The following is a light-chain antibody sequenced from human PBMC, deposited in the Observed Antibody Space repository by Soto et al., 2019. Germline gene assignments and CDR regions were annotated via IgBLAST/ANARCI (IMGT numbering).Light chain of an antibody. Sequence: QSALTQPASVSGSPGQSITISCTGTSSDVGTYNFVSWYQQHPGKAPKLLIYDVSDRPSGVSNRFSGSKSGNTASLTISGIQAEDEADSYCSSYATRRSVFGTGTKLTVL. V-gene: IGLV2-14*01. CDR2: DVS. CDR3: SSYATRRSV. J-gene: IGLJ1*01. CDR1: SSDVGTYNF.